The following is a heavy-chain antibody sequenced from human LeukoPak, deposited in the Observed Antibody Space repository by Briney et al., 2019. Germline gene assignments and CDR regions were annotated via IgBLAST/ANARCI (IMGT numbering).Heavy chain of an antibody. D-gene: IGHD5-24*01. CDR3: ARDRDGPNYYMDV. Sequence: GGSLRLSCAASGFSFGNYWMHWVREVPEKGLEWVSRIKSDGTGATYAGSVNGRFTISRDNAENTLYLQMNSLRAEDTAIYYCARDRDGPNYYMDVWGKGTTVTVSS. CDR2: IKSDGTGA. CDR1: GFSFGNYW. J-gene: IGHJ6*03. V-gene: IGHV3-74*01.